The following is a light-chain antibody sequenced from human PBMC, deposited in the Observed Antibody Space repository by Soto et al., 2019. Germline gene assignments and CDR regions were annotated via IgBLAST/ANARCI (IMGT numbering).Light chain of an antibody. CDR2: EVS. CDR1: SSDVGSYNL. J-gene: IGLJ2*01. V-gene: IGLV2-23*02. Sequence: QSVLTQPASVSGSPGQSITISCTGTSSDVGSYNLVSWYQQHPGKAPKLLIYEVSKQPSGVSTRFSGSKSANTASLTISGLQAEDEADYYCCSYVGSSTVVFGGGTKLTVL. CDR3: CSYVGSSTVV.